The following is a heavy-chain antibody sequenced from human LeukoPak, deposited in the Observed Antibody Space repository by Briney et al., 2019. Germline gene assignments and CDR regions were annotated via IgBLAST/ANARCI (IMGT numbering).Heavy chain of an antibody. V-gene: IGHV1-8*03. D-gene: IGHD3-22*01. CDR1: GYTFTSYD. CDR3: AREDYYDSGSNDY. CDR2: MNPNSGNT. Sequence: ASVKVSCKASGYTFTSYDINWVRQATGQRLEWMGWMNPNSGNTAYAQKFQGRVTITRNTSISTAYMELSSLRSEDTAVYYCAREDYYDSGSNDYWGQGTLVTVSS. J-gene: IGHJ4*02.